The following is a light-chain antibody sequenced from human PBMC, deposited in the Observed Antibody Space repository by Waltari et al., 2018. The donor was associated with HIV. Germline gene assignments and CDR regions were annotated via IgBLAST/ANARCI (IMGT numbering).Light chain of an antibody. CDR1: ISDIGSYNL. CDR3: CSYAGGRVFVL. V-gene: IGLV2-23*02. CDR2: EVT. J-gene: IGLJ2*01. Sequence: QSALTQPASVSGSPGQSLTLSCTGTISDIGSYNLFSLYQQYPGRAPKLIIYEVTKRPSGVSDRFSGSKSGNRASLTVAGLKVEDEADYYCCSYAGGRVFVLFGGGTRLTV.